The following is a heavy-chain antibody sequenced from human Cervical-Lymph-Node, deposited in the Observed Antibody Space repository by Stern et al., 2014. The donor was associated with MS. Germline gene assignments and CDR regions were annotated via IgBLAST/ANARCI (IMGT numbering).Heavy chain of an antibody. CDR1: GFTFSDYY. V-gene: IGHV3-11*01. J-gene: IGHJ4*02. Sequence: QVQLVQSGGGLVKPGGSLRLSCAASGFTFSDYYMSWIRQAPGKGLAWVSYISSSGSTIYYADSVKGRFTISRDNAKNSLYLQMNSLRAEDTAVYYCARGGDRVLMVYAIWDGDYWGQGTLVTVSS. D-gene: IGHD2-8*01. CDR3: ARGGDRVLMVYAIWDGDY. CDR2: ISSSGSTI.